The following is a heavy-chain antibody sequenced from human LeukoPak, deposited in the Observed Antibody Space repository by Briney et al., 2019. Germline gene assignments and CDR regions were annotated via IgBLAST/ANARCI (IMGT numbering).Heavy chain of an antibody. CDR3: AKDYYDSSGYYYNDYFDY. J-gene: IGHJ4*02. CDR1: GFTFSSYG. CDR2: IWYDGSKK. D-gene: IGHD3-22*01. Sequence: PGRSLRLSRAASGFTFSSYGMHWVRQAPGKGLEWVAVIWYDGSKKYYVDSVKGRFTISRDNSKNTLYLQMNSLRAEDTAVYYCAKDYYDSSGYYYNDYFDYWGQGTLVTVSS. V-gene: IGHV3-33*06.